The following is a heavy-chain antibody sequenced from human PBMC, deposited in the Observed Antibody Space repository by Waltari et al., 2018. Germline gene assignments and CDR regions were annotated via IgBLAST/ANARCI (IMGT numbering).Heavy chain of an antibody. D-gene: IGHD6-6*01. CDR1: GGSFGNDY. Sequence: QVRLQESGPGLVKPSETLSLSCTVSGGSFGNDYWSWIRQPPGKGLEWIGFVYHDGSTNYNPSLKSRVTISVDTSKNQFSLKLKSVTAADTAVYYCARGGASSKYFDYWGQGTLVTVSS. CDR2: VYHDGST. CDR3: ARGGASSKYFDY. V-gene: IGHV4-59*01. J-gene: IGHJ4*02.